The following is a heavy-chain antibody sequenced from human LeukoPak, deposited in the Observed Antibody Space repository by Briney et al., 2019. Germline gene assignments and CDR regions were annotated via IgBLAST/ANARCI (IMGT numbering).Heavy chain of an antibody. D-gene: IGHD2-2*01. CDR2: INHSGST. Sequence: SETLSLTCAAYGGSFSGYYWSWIRQPPGKGLEWIGEINHSGSTNYNPSLKSRVTISVDTSKNQFSLKLSSVTAADTAVYYCARALVVVVPAARYYYYYGMDVWGQGTTVTVSS. CDR1: GGSFSGYY. V-gene: IGHV4-34*01. J-gene: IGHJ6*02. CDR3: ARALVVVVPAARYYYYYGMDV.